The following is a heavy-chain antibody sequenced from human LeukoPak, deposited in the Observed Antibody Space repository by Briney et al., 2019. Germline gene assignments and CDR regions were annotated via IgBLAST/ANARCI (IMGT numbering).Heavy chain of an antibody. D-gene: IGHD6-6*01. CDR2: IYPGDSDT. V-gene: IGHV5-51*01. Sequence: GESLKISCKGSGYSFTSYWIGWVRQMPGKGLEWMGIIYPGDSDTRYSPSFQGQVTISADKSISTAYLQWSSLQASDTAMYYCARLGMYSSSARTLYYYYYYMDVWGKGTTVTVSS. J-gene: IGHJ6*03. CDR3: ARLGMYSSSARTLYYYYYYMDV. CDR1: GYSFTSYW.